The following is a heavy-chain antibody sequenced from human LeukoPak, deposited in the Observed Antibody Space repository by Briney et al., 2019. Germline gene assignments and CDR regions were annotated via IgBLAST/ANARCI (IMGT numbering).Heavy chain of an antibody. J-gene: IGHJ4*02. D-gene: IGHD6-13*01. Sequence: TSETLSLTCTVSGGSISTYYGNWIRQAPGKGLEWIGYIYYSGSTNYNPSLKSRVTISVDTSKNQFSLKLSSVTAADTAVYYCARWGSSRSFDYWGQGTLVTVSS. V-gene: IGHV4-59*01. CDR2: IYYSGST. CDR1: GGSISTYY. CDR3: ARWGSSRSFDY.